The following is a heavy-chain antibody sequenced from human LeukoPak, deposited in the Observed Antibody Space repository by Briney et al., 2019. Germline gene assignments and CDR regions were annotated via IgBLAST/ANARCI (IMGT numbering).Heavy chain of an antibody. J-gene: IGHJ4*02. Sequence: ASVKVSCKASGYTFTCYFMDWVRQAPGQGLEWMGWINPNSGGTNYAQKFQGRVTMTGDTSISTAYMELSRLRSDDTAVYYCARGLRETGSYLDFKYWGQGTLVTVSS. CDR2: INPNSGGT. CDR1: GYTFTCYF. D-gene: IGHD1-26*01. CDR3: ARGLRETGSYLDFKY. V-gene: IGHV1-2*02.